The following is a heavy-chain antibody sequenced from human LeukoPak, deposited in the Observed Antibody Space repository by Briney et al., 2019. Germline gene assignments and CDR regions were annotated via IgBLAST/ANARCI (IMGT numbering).Heavy chain of an antibody. Sequence: ASVKVSFKASGGTFSSYAISWVRQAPGQGLEWMGGIIPIFGTANYAQKFQGRVTITTDESTSTAYMELSSLRSEDTAVYYCARLRYATDRWAFDYWGQGTLVTVSS. V-gene: IGHV1-69*05. J-gene: IGHJ4*02. D-gene: IGHD3-16*01. CDR2: IIPIFGTA. CDR3: ARLRYATDRWAFDY. CDR1: GGTFSSYA.